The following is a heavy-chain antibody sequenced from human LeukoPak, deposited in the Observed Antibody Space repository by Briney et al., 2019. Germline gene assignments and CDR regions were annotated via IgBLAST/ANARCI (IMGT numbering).Heavy chain of an antibody. Sequence: GGSLRLSCVASGFTFSSYSMNWVRQAPGKGLEWVSSISSSSSYIYYADSVKGRFTISRDNAKNSLYLQMNSLRAEDTAVYYCASGDFWSGYYLDYWGQGTLVTVSS. D-gene: IGHD3-3*01. CDR2: ISSSSSYI. J-gene: IGHJ4*02. V-gene: IGHV3-21*01. CDR1: GFTFSSYS. CDR3: ASGDFWSGYYLDY.